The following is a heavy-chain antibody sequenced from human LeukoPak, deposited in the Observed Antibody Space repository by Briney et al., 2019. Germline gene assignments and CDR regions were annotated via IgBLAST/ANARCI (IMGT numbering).Heavy chain of an antibody. CDR1: GGSISSYY. V-gene: IGHV4-59*12. CDR2: IYYSGST. Sequence: SETLSLTCTVSGGSISSYYWSWIRQPPGKGLEWIGYIYYSGSTNYDPSLKSRVTISVDTSKNQFSLKLSSVTAADTAVYYCARVRGGWLFDYWGQGTLVTVSS. J-gene: IGHJ4*02. CDR3: ARVRGGWLFDY. D-gene: IGHD3-22*01.